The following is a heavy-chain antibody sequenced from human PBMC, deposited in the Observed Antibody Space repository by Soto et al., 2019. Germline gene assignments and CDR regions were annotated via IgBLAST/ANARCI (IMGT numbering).Heavy chain of an antibody. J-gene: IGHJ4*02. Sequence: GGSLRLSCTASGFTFGDYAMSWFRQAPGKGLEWVGFIRSKAYGGTTEYAASVKGRFTISRDDSKSIAYLQMNSLKTEDTAVYYCTRVPSSGWYNFDYWGQGTLVTVSS. D-gene: IGHD6-19*01. CDR1: GFTFGDYA. CDR3: TRVPSSGWYNFDY. CDR2: IRSKAYGGTT. V-gene: IGHV3-49*03.